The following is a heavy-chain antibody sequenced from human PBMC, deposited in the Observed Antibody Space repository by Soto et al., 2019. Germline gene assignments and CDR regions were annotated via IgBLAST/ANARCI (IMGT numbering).Heavy chain of an antibody. D-gene: IGHD6-6*01. CDR2: ISYDGSNK. CDR3: AGIAARLGY. J-gene: IGHJ4*02. CDR1: GFTFSSYA. V-gene: IGHV3-30-3*01. Sequence: QVQLVESGGGVVQPGRSLRLSCAASGFTFSSYAMHWVRQAPGKGLEWVAVISYDGSNKYYADSVKGRFTISRDNSKNTLYLQMNSLRAEDTAVYYCAGIAARLGYWGQGTLVTVSS.